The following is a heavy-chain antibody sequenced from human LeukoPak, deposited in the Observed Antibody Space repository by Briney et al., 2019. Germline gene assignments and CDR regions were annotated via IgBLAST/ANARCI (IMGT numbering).Heavy chain of an antibody. CDR3: ARVSSGWSTDYYYYMDV. CDR2: FDPEDGET. CDR1: GYTLTEVS. J-gene: IGHJ6*03. Sequence: ASVKVSCKVSGYTLTEVSMHWVRQAPGKGLEWMGGFDPEDGETIYAQKFQGRVTMTEDTSTSTAYMELRSLRSDDTAVYYCARVSSGWSTDYYYYMDVWGKGTTVTVSS. D-gene: IGHD6-19*01. V-gene: IGHV1-24*01.